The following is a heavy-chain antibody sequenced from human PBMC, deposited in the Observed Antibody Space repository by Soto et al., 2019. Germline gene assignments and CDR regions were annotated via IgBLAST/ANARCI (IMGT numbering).Heavy chain of an antibody. J-gene: IGHJ6*02. CDR3: ARDPRRGYYGMDV. CDR1: GFTFSSYG. CDR2: IWYDGSNK. Sequence: ESGGGVVQPGRSLRLSCAASGFTFSSYGMHWVRQAPGKGLEWVAVIWYDGSNKYYADSVKGRFTISRDNSKNTLYLQMNSLRAEDTAVYYCARDPRRGYYGMDVWGQGTTVTVSS. V-gene: IGHV3-33*01. D-gene: IGHD3-16*01.